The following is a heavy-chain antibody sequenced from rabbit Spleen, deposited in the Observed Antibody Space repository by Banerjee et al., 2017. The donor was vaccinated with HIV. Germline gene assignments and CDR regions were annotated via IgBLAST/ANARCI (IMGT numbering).Heavy chain of an antibody. CDR1: GFSFSSGYD. J-gene: IGHJ4*01. Sequence: QSLVESGGGLVQPEGSLTLTCTASGFSFSSGYDIVWVRQAPGKGLEWIACIDTSDGDTDYANWPKGRFTISKTSSTTMTLQMTSLTAADTATYLCARDGSGFGYFTLWGQGTLVTVS. V-gene: IGHV1S40*01. CDR3: ARDGSGFGYFTL. CDR2: IDTSDGDT. D-gene: IGHD3-1*01.